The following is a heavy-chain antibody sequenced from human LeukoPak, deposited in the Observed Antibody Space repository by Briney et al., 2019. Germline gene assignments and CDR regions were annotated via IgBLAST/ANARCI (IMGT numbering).Heavy chain of an antibody. CDR3: ARDRGGSRDY. CDR1: GFTFSSYA. J-gene: IGHJ4*02. V-gene: IGHV3-30*04. D-gene: IGHD3-16*01. CDR2: ISYDGSNK. Sequence: GGSLRLSCAASGFTFSSYAMHWVRQAPGKGLERVSVISYDGSNKYYADSVKGRFTISRDNSKNTLYLQMNSLRAEDTAVYYCARDRGGSRDYWGQGPLVTVSS.